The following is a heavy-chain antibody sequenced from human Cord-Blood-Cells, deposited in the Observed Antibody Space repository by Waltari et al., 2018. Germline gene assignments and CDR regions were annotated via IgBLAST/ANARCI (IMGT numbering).Heavy chain of an antibody. D-gene: IGHD3-10*01. CDR3: ARGSGSYYNFDY. J-gene: IGHJ4*02. Sequence: QVHLGESGGGVGQPGRSLRLSWAASGFTLSTIAMHLVRQAPGKGLEWVAVISYDGSNKYYADSVKGRFTISRDNSKNTLYLQMNSLRAEDTAVYYCARGSGSYYNFDYWGQGTLVTVSS. V-gene: IGHV3-30*04. CDR1: GFTLSTIA. CDR2: ISYDGSNK.